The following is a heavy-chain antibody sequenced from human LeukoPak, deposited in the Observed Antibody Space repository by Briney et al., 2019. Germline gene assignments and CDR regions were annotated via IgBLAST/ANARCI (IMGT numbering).Heavy chain of an antibody. CDR1: GYTFTSYS. V-gene: IGHV5-51*01. CDR3: ARPRVVAATTSHAAFEI. Sequence: GESLKIPCEGTGYTFTSYSIAWVRPMPGKGLEWMGKIYPGDSDTRYSPSFQGQVTISADKSISTAYLQWSSLTASDTAMYFCARPRVVAATTSHAAFEIWGQGTLVGVSS. D-gene: IGHD2-15*01. CDR2: IYPGDSDT. J-gene: IGHJ3*02.